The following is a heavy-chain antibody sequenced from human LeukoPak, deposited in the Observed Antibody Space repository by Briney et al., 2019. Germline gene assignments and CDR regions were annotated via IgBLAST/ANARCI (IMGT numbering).Heavy chain of an antibody. CDR2: ISSSSSYI. D-gene: IGHD4-23*01. CDR1: GFTLSSHS. V-gene: IGHV3-21*01. J-gene: IGHJ4*02. CDR3: ARDIRWYYFDY. Sequence: NPGGSLRLSCAASGFTLSSHSMNWVRQAPGKGLEWVSSISSSSSYIYYADSVKGRFTISRDNAKNSLYLQMNSLRAEDTAVYYCARDIRWYYFDYWGQGTLVTVSS.